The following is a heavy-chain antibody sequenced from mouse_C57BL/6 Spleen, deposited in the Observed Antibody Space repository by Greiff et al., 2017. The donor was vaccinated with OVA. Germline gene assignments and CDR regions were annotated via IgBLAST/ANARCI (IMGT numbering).Heavy chain of an antibody. D-gene: IGHD2-2*01. CDR3: ARRDGYDGAWFAY. J-gene: IGHJ3*01. CDR1: GFTFSSYT. V-gene: IGHV5-9*01. Sequence: DVMLVESGGGLVKPGGSLKLSCAASGFTFSSYTMSWVRQTPEKRLEWVATISGGGGNTYYPDSVKGRFTISRDNAKNTLYLQMSSLRSEDTALYYCARRDGYDGAWFAYWGQGTLVTVSA. CDR2: ISGGGGNT.